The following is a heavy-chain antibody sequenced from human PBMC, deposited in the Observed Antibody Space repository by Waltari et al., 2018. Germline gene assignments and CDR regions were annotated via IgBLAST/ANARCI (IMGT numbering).Heavy chain of an antibody. D-gene: IGHD3-22*01. V-gene: IGHV3-49*04. CDR1: GFNFADYA. CDR2: IRGKSCGGTT. Sequence: EVQLVESGGGWVQPGRSLRLSCTASGFNFADYAMTWVRQAPGKGREWVGFIRGKSCGGTTEYASSVKDRFIISRDDSKSIAYLQMNNLKIEDTAVYFCTSPHDSSGYSPGDLDYWGQGTLVTVSS. J-gene: IGHJ4*02. CDR3: TSPHDSSGYSPGDLDY.